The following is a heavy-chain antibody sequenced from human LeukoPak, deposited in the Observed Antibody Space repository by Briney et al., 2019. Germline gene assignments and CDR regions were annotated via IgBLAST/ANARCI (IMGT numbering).Heavy chain of an antibody. Sequence: GESLKISCKGSGYTFTSYWIGWVRQMPGKGLEWMGIIYPGDSDTRYSPSFQGQVTISADKSISTAYLQWSSLKASDTAMYYCARGHCSSTSCYWANWFDPWGQGTLVTVSS. CDR1: GYTFTSYW. V-gene: IGHV5-51*01. CDR2: IYPGDSDT. J-gene: IGHJ5*02. D-gene: IGHD2-2*01. CDR3: ARGHCSSTSCYWANWFDP.